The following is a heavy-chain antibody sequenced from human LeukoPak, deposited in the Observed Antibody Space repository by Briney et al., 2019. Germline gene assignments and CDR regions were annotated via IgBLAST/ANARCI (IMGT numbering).Heavy chain of an antibody. V-gene: IGHV1-2*02. CDR3: ALEITFGGVIVIGGY. J-gene: IGHJ4*02. CDR1: GFTFTGYY. CDR2: INPNSGDT. Sequence: ASVKVSCKGSGFTFTGYYMHWVRQAPGQGLEWMGWINPNSGDTNYAQNFQGRVTMTRDTSISTAYMELSRLRSDDTAVYYCALEITFGGVIVIGGYWGQGTLVTVSS. D-gene: IGHD3-16*02.